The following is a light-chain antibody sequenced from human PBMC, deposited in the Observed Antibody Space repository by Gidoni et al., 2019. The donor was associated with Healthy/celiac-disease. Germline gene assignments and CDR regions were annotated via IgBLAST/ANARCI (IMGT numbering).Light chain of an antibody. J-gene: IGKJ1*01. Sequence: DIVMTQSQDYLAVSLGERATINCKSSQSVLYSSNNKNYLAWYQQKPGQPPTLLIYWASTRESGVPDRFSGSGSGTDFTLTISSLQAEDVAVYYCQQYYSTPPTFXQXTKVEIK. CDR1: QSVLYSSNNKNY. CDR3: QQYYSTPPT. V-gene: IGKV4-1*01. CDR2: WAS.